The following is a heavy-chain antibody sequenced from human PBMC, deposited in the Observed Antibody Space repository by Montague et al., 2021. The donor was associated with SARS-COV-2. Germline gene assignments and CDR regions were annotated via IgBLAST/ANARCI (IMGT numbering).Heavy chain of an antibody. Sequence: SETLSLTCTVSGGSITTNFWSWVRQLPGKGLEWVGYAYYTGRSNSSPSLQSRVFISVDTSKNQVSLKLHSVTAADTAIYYCARDTFYYGSETNYVDTFDMWGRGTMVTVSS. CDR1: GGSITTNF. J-gene: IGHJ3*02. D-gene: IGHD3-10*01. CDR3: ARDTFYYGSETNYVDTFDM. V-gene: IGHV4-59*01. CDR2: AYYTGRS.